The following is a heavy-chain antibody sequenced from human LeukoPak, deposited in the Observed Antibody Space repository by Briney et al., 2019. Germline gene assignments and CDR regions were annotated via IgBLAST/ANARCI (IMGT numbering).Heavy chain of an antibody. CDR3: AKDRGDDTYDY. J-gene: IGHJ4*02. D-gene: IGHD5-24*01. V-gene: IGHV3-23*01. CDR1: GFTFSSYG. CDR2: ISGSGGST. Sequence: GGSLRLSCAASGFTFSSYGMSWVRQAPGKGLKWVSAISGSGGSTYYAASVKGRFTISRDNSKNTLYLQMNSLRAEDTAVYYCAKDRGDDTYDYWGQGTLVTVSS.